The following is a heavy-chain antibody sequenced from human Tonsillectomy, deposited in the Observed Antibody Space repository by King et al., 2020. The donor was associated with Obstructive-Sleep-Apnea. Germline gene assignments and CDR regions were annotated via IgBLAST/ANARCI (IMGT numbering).Heavy chain of an antibody. J-gene: IGHJ4*02. CDR1: GFSLSSSGMC. CDR2: IDWDEDK. D-gene: IGHD6-19*01. Sequence: TLQESGPALVKTTQTLTLTCTFSGFSLSSSGMCVSWIRQPPGKALEWLARIDWDEDKYYSTSLKTRLTISKDTSKNQVVLTMTNMDPVDTATYYCARAYSSGWSRTGYFDYWGQGTLVTVSS. CDR3: ARAYSSGWSRTGYFDY. V-gene: IGHV2-70*11.